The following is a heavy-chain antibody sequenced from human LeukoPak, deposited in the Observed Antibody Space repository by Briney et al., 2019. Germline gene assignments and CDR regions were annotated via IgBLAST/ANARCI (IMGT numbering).Heavy chain of an antibody. CDR2: ISGSGGST. V-gene: IGHV3-23*01. CDR3: AKPDILTGSPIYYFDY. D-gene: IGHD3-9*01. Sequence: GGSLRLSCAASGFTFSSYAMTWVRQAPGKGLEWVSAISGSGGSTYYADSVKGRFTISRDNSKNTLYLQMNSLRAEDTAVYYCAKPDILTGSPIYYFDYWGQGTLVTVSS. J-gene: IGHJ4*02. CDR1: GFTFSSYA.